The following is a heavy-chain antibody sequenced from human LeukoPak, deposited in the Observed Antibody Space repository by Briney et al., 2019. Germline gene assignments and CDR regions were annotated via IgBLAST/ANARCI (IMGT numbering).Heavy chain of an antibody. CDR1: GGSISSYY. CDR2: IYYSGST. V-gene: IGHV4-59*01. J-gene: IGHJ4*02. Sequence: SETLSITCTVSGGSISSYYWSWIRQPPGKGLEWIGYIYYSGSTNYNPSLKSRVTISVDTSKNQFSLKLSSVTAADTAVYYCARGMYDILTGYYNGIDYWGQGTLVTVSS. D-gene: IGHD3-9*01. CDR3: ARGMYDILTGYYNGIDY.